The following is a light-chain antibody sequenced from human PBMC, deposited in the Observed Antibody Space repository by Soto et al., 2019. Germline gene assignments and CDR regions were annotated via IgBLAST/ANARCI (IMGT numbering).Light chain of an antibody. V-gene: IGKV3-20*01. J-gene: IGKJ2*01. CDR2: GAS. CDR3: QQYGASPYT. Sequence: EIVLTQSPGTLSLSPGERATLSCRASQSVRSNYLAWYQQKLGQAPRLLIYGASSRATGIPDRFSGSGSGTDFTLTISRLEPEDFAVYYCQQYGASPYTFGQGTKLDIK. CDR1: QSVRSNY.